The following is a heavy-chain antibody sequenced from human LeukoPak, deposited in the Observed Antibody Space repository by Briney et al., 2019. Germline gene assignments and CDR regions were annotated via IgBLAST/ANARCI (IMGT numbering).Heavy chain of an antibody. Sequence: PSETLSLTCTVSGGSISSGSYYWSWIRQPAGKGLEWIGRIYTSGSTNYNPSLKSRVTISVDTSKNQFSLKLSSVTAADTAVYYWARDSRIVGATGNFDYWGQGTLVTVSS. CDR1: GGSISSGSYY. D-gene: IGHD1-26*01. CDR3: ARDSRIVGATGNFDY. CDR2: IYTSGST. V-gene: IGHV4-61*02. J-gene: IGHJ4*02.